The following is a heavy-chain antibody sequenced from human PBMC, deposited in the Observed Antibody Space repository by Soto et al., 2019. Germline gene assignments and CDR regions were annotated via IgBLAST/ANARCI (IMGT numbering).Heavy chain of an antibody. CDR1: GLTVSSNY. J-gene: IGHJ4*02. D-gene: IGHD3-10*01. Sequence: EVQLVESGGGLIQPGGSLRLSCAASGLTVSSNYMSWVRQAPGKGLEWVSVIYSGGSTYYADSVKGRFTISRDNSKNTLYLQMHSLRAEDTAVYYCASSGSGSYYKDFDYWGQGTLVTVSS. V-gene: IGHV3-53*01. CDR3: ASSGSGSYYKDFDY. CDR2: IYSGGST.